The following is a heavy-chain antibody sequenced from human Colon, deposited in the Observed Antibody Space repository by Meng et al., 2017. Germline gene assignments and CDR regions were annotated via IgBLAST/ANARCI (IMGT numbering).Heavy chain of an antibody. CDR2: ISLNSGDT. CDR3: GRPWAHNEYCMDV. Sequence: ASVKVSCKTSGYTFPGHYLHWVRQAPGQGLEWMGRISLNSGDTNYAQKFRGRVTVTRDTSIATSYMELSSLRSDDTAVYYCGRPWAHNEYCMDVWGQGTTVTVSS. V-gene: IGHV1-2*06. D-gene: IGHD2/OR15-2a*01. CDR1: GYTFPGHY. J-gene: IGHJ6*02.